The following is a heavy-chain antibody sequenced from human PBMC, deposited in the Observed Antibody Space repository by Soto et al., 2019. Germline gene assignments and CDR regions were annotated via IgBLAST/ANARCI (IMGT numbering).Heavy chain of an antibody. CDR2: ISAYNGNT. V-gene: IGHV1-18*01. J-gene: IGHJ5*02. Sequence: GASVKVSCKASGYTFTSYGISWVRQAPGQGLEWMGWISAYNGNTNYAQKLQGRVTMTTDTSTSTAYMELRSLRSEDTAVYYCARDENVYYYDSSGYTPFNWFDPWGQGTLVTVSS. CDR3: ARDENVYYYDSSGYTPFNWFDP. D-gene: IGHD3-22*01. CDR1: GYTFTSYG.